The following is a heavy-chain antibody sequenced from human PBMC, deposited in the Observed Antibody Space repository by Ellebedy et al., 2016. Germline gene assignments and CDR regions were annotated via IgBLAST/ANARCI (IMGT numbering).Heavy chain of an antibody. CDR3: ARDGGSGSYSH. V-gene: IGHV3-20*03. Sequence: GGSLRLXXAASGFTFDDYGMSWVRQAPGKGLEWVSGINWNGGSTGYADSVKGRFTISRDNAKNSLYLQMNSLRAEDTALYYCARDGGSGSYSHWGQGTLVTVSS. CDR1: GFTFDDYG. D-gene: IGHD1-26*01. J-gene: IGHJ4*02. CDR2: INWNGGST.